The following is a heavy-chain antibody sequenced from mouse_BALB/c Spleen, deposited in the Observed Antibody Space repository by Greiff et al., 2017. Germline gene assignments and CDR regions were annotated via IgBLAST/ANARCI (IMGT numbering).Heavy chain of an antibody. D-gene: IGHD1-1*01. CDR3: ARELLLSKGYAMDY. CDR1: GYSITGGYS. CDR2: IHYSGST. V-gene: IGHV3-1*02. J-gene: IGHJ4*01. Sequence: VQLQESGPDLVKPSQSLSLTCTVTGYSITGGYSWHWIRQFPGNKLEWMGYIHYSGSTKYNPYLKSRISITRDTSKNQSFLQLNSVTTEDTATYYCARELLLSKGYAMDYWGQGTSVTVSS.